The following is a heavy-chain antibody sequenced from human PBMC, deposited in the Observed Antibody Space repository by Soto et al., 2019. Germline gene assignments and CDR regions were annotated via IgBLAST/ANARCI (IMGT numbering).Heavy chain of an antibody. CDR1: GGSFSGSY. D-gene: IGHD2-2*01. J-gene: IGHJ4*02. V-gene: IGHV4-34*01. CDR2: INHSGST. CDR3: ARGRGYCSSTSCFYYFGY. Sequence: PSETLSLTCAVYGGSFSGSYWSWIRQPPGKGLEWIGEINHSGSTNDNPYLKSRVTISVDTSKIQFSLKLSSVTAADTAVYYCARGRGYCSSTSCFYYFGYCGQGTLVTGSS.